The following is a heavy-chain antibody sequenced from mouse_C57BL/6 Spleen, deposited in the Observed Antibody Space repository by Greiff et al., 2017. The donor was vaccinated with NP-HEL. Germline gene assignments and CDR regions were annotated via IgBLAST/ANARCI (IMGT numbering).Heavy chain of an antibody. V-gene: IGHV1-64*01. Sequence: QVQLKQPGAELVKPGASVKLSCKASGYTFTSYWMHWVKQRPGQGLEWIGMIHPNSGSTNYNEKFKSKATLTVDKSSSTAYMQLSSLTSEDSAVYYCAREADGYYWYFDVWGTGTTVTVSS. CDR1: GYTFTSYW. CDR3: AREADGYYWYFDV. J-gene: IGHJ1*03. D-gene: IGHD2-3*01. CDR2: IHPNSGST.